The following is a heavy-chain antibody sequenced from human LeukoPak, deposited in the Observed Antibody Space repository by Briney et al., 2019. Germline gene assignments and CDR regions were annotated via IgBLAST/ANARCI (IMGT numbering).Heavy chain of an antibody. V-gene: IGHV3-30*04. Sequence: GGAVRLSCAASGFTFSSYAMLWVRQAPRKGLEWVAFISYYESNKYYADSVKGRFTIPRDNSKNTLYLQMPRLRAEDTAVYYCARGDYGASDWGQGPLVTVS. CDR2: ISYYESNK. CDR1: GFTFSSYA. D-gene: IGHD4-17*01. CDR3: ARGDYGASD. J-gene: IGHJ4*02.